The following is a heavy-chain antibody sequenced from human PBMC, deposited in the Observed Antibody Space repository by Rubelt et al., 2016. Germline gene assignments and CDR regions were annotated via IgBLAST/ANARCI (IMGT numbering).Heavy chain of an antibody. Sequence: QVQLQESGPGLVKPSQTVSLTCTVSGDSISRGGYYWSWIRQHPGKGLEWIGYIYNSGSTYYNPSLKRRVTISVDTSKNQFSVKVMSVTAADTAVYYCSRRNGEPIDYWGQGTLVTVSS. V-gene: IGHV4-31*03. CDR2: IYNSGST. CDR1: GDSISRGGYY. CDR3: SRRNGEPIDY. J-gene: IGHJ4*02. D-gene: IGHD3-10*01.